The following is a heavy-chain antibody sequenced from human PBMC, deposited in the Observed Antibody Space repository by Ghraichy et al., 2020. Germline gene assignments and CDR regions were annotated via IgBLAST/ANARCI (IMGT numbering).Heavy chain of an antibody. CDR2: ISSSGSTI. V-gene: IGHV3-48*03. CDR3: ARVHCTNGVCYTGRAFDI. D-gene: IGHD2-8*01. Sequence: LSLTCAASGFTFSSYEMNWVRQAPGKGLEWVSYISSSGSTIYYADSVKGRFTISRDNAKNSLYLQMNSLRAEDTAVYYCARVHCTNGVCYTGRAFDIWGQGTMVTVSS. CDR1: GFTFSSYE. J-gene: IGHJ3*02.